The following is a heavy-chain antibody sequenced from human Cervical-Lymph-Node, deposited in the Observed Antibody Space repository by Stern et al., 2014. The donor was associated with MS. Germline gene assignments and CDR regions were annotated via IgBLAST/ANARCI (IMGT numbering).Heavy chain of an antibody. CDR3: ARPWGFGELRDAFDI. V-gene: IGHV5-51*01. Sequence: EVQLVESGAEVKTPGESLKISCKGSGYSFTSYWIGWVRQTPGKGLEWMGIIYPGDSDTRYSPSFQGQVTISADKSISTAYLQWSSLKASDTAMYYCARPWGFGELRDAFDIWGQGTMVTVSS. J-gene: IGHJ3*02. CDR2: IYPGDSDT. D-gene: IGHD3-10*01. CDR1: GYSFTSYW.